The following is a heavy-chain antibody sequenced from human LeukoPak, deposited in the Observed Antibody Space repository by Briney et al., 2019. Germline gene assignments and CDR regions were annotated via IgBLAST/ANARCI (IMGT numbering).Heavy chain of an antibody. V-gene: IGHV3-30-3*01. D-gene: IGHD3-3*01. J-gene: IGHJ6*02. CDR1: GFTFSSYA. CDR3: ARDGGAHGFWSGYPFYYYYYGMDV. CDR2: ISYDGSNK. Sequence: GGSLRLSCAASGFTFSSYAMHWVRQAPGKGLEWVAVISYDGSNKYYADSVKGRFTISRDNSKNTLYLQMNSLRAEDTAVYYCARDGGAHGFWSGYPFYYYYYGMDVWGQGTTVTVSS.